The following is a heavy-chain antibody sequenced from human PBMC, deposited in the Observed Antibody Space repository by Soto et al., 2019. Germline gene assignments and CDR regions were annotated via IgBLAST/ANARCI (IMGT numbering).Heavy chain of an antibody. CDR1: GGVFRNYA. J-gene: IGHJ5*01. CDR3: ARDRWGSYAFES. D-gene: IGHD1-26*01. Sequence: QVQLVQSGADVTKPGSSVKDSCKASGGVFRNYAINWVRRAPEQGLERLGGIIPVFGTADYPQKFQGRVTWTADEDTTTAYMELPSLKTEDTAVYFCARDRWGSYAFESRGQANELTVAS. V-gene: IGHV1-69*01. CDR2: IIPVFGTA.